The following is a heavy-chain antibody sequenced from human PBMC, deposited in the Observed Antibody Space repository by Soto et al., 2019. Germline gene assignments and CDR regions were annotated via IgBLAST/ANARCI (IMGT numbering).Heavy chain of an antibody. Sequence: SETLSLTCTVSGGSISSGDYYWSWIRQPPGKGLEWIGYIYYSGSTYYNPSLKSRVTISVDTSKNQFSLKLSSVTAADTAVYYCARDRRVLLWFGDLLDYGMDVWGQGTTVTVSS. D-gene: IGHD3-10*01. J-gene: IGHJ6*02. CDR3: ARDRRVLLWFGDLLDYGMDV. CDR1: GGSISSGDYY. CDR2: IYYSGST. V-gene: IGHV4-30-4*01.